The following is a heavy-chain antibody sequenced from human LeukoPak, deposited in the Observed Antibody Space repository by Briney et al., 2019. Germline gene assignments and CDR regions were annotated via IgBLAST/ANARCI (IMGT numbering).Heavy chain of an antibody. J-gene: IGHJ4*02. CDR2: IYYSGST. CDR1: GGSISGSSYY. D-gene: IGHD3-10*01. CDR3: ARLYYGSGSYPPSFDY. Sequence: SETLSLTCTVSGGSISGSSYYWGWIRQPPGKGLEWIGRIYYSGSTYYNPSLKSRVTISVDTSKNQFSLKLSSVTAADTAVYYCARLYYGSGSYPPSFDYWGQGTLVTVSS. V-gene: IGHV4-39*01.